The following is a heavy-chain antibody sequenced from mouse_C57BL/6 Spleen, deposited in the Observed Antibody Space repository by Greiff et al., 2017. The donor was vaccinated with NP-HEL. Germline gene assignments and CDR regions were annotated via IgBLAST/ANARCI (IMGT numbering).Heavy chain of an antibody. CDR1: GYTFTSYW. Sequence: VQLQQSGAELVMPGASVKLSCKASGYTFTSYWMHWVKQRPGQGLEWIGDIDPSDSYTNYNQKFKGKSTLTVDKSSSTAYMQLSSLTSEDSAVYYCARSGIYDGYYAAYWGQGTLVTVSA. V-gene: IGHV1-69*01. J-gene: IGHJ3*01. CDR3: ARSGIYDGYYAAY. D-gene: IGHD2-3*01. CDR2: IDPSDSYT.